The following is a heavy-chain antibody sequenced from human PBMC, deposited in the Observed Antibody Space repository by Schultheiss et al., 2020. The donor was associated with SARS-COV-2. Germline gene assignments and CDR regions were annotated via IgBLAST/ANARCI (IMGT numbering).Heavy chain of an antibody. V-gene: IGHV4-31*03. D-gene: IGHD2-2*01. CDR3: AAREGRYCSSTSCYWFDP. CDR1: GGSISSGGYY. CDR2: IYYSGST. Sequence: SETLSLTCTVSGGSISSGGYYWSWIRQHPGKGLEWIGYIYYSGSTYYIPSLKSRVTISVDTSKNQFSLKLSSVTAADTAVYYCAAREGRYCSSTSCYWFDPWGQGTLVTVSS. J-gene: IGHJ5*02.